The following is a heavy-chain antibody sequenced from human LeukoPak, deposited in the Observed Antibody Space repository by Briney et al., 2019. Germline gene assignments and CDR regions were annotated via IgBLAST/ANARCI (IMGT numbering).Heavy chain of an antibody. CDR1: GFTFSGYG. CDR2: IPYDGSNK. D-gene: IGHD1-26*01. V-gene: IGHV3-30*02. CDR3: AKDFGGNYYGDYFDY. Sequence: GGSLRLSCAASGFTFSGYGMHWVRQAPGKGLEWVAFIPYDGSNKYYADSVKGRFTISRDNSKNTLYVQMSGLRGEDTAVYYCAKDFGGNYYGDYFDYWGQGTLVTVSS. J-gene: IGHJ4*02.